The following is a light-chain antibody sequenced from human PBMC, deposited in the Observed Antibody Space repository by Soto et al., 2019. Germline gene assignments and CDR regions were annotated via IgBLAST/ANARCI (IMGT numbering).Light chain of an antibody. CDR3: SSSTTRSTYV. CDR1: SRDIGFFNY. V-gene: IGLV2-14*01. J-gene: IGLJ1*01. Sequence: QSALTQPASVSGSPGQSITISCTGTSRDIGFFNYVSWYQQFPGNAPKLIIFEVTNRPSGVSNRFSASKSGNTASLTISGLQAEDGADYYCSSSTTRSTYVFGTGTKLTVL. CDR2: EVT.